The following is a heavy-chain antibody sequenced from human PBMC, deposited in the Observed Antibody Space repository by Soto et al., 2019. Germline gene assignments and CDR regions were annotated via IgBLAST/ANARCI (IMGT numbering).Heavy chain of an antibody. D-gene: IGHD3-3*01. CDR1: GFSLSTSGMC. CDR2: IDWDDDK. V-gene: IGHV2-70*01. J-gene: IGHJ6*02. Sequence: SGPTLVNPTQTLTLTCTFSGFSLSTSGMCVSWIRQPPGKALEWLALIDWDDDKYYSTSLKTRLTISKDTSKNQVVLTMTNMDPVDTATYYCARTPKYYDFWSALKPDYYYYGMDVWGQGTTVTVS. CDR3: ARTPKYYDFWSALKPDYYYYGMDV.